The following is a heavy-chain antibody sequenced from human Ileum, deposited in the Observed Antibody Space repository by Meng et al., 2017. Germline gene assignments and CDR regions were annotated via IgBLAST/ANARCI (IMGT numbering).Heavy chain of an antibody. Sequence: EVQRVGSGGGLVQPGGSVSLSCAASGFPFSFYAMSWVRQAPGKGLEWVSLISGNGDNTDYADSVKGRFTISRDNSKDMLYLQMNSLRVEDTAIYYCAFDFWGQGTLVTVSS. V-gene: IGHV3-23*04. CDR3: AFDF. CDR2: ISGNGDNT. J-gene: IGHJ5*01. CDR1: GFPFSFYA.